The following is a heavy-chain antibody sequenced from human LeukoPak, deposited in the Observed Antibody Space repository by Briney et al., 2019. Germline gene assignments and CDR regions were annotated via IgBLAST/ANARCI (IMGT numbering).Heavy chain of an antibody. Sequence: SETLSLTCTVSGGSISSYYWSWIRQPPGKGLEWIGYIYTSGSTNYNPSLKSRVTISVDTSKNQLSLKLSSVTAADTAVYYCARLVTYYYDSSGYYASYYYMDVWGKGTTVTVSS. CDR2: IYTSGST. CDR1: GGSISSYY. V-gene: IGHV4-4*09. J-gene: IGHJ6*03. D-gene: IGHD3-22*01. CDR3: ARLVTYYYDSSGYYASYYYMDV.